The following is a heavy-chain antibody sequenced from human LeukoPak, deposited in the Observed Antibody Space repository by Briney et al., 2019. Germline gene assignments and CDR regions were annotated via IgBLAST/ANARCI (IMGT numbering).Heavy chain of an antibody. J-gene: IGHJ6*02. V-gene: IGHV3-30*18. Sequence: GRSLRLSCAASGFTFSSYGMHRVRQAPGKGLEWVAVISYDGSNKYYADSVKGRFTISRDNSKNTLYLQMNSLRAEDTAVYYCAKRLGTTVTTPYYYYGMDVWGQGTTVTVSS. D-gene: IGHD4-17*01. CDR1: GFTFSSYG. CDR2: ISYDGSNK. CDR3: AKRLGTTVTTPYYYYGMDV.